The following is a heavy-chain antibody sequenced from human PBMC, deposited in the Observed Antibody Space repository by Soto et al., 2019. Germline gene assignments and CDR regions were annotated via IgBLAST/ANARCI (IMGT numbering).Heavy chain of an antibody. CDR3: AREVCGYVDTAMDP. Sequence: EVQLVESGGGLVKPGGSLRLSCAASGFTFSSYSMNWVRQAPGKGLEWVSSISSSSSYIYYADSVKGRFTISRDNAKNSLYLQMNSLRAEDTAVYYCAREVCGYVDTAMDPWGQGTLVTVSS. CDR2: ISSSSSYI. CDR1: GFTFSSYS. J-gene: IGHJ5*02. V-gene: IGHV3-21*01. D-gene: IGHD5-18*01.